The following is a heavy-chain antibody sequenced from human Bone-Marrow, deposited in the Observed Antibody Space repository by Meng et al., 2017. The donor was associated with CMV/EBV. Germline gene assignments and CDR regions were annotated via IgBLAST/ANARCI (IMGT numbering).Heavy chain of an antibody. CDR1: GCTFTGQY. V-gene: IGHV1-2*02. CDR2: INPKSGDT. Sequence: ASVKVSCKASGCTFTGQYIHWVRQAPGQGLEWVGCINPKSGDTDYSQRFQGRVTMTRDTSISTASMELSSLRSDDTAVYYRARSPNYQLLNYYYEDSGMDFWGQGTTVTVSS. D-gene: IGHD2-2*01. CDR3: ARSPNYQLLNYYYEDSGMDF. J-gene: IGHJ6*02.